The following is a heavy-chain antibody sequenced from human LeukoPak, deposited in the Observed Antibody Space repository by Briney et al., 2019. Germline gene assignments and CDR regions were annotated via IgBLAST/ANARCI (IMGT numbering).Heavy chain of an antibody. CDR3: ARDKGITVIRGISYHYYYGMDV. CDR2: INPDSGDT. Sequence: ASVTVSCTASGYTFTGYYMHWVRQAPGQGLEWMGWINPDSGDTNFAQKFQGRVTMTRDTSISTAYMELSRLRSDDAAVYYCARDKGITVIRGISYHYYYGMDVWGQGTTVIVSS. V-gene: IGHV1-2*02. J-gene: IGHJ6*02. D-gene: IGHD3-10*01. CDR1: GYTFTGYY.